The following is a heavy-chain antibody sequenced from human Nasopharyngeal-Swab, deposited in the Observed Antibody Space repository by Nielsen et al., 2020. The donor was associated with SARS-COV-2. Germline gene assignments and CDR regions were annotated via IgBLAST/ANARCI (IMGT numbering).Heavy chain of an antibody. CDR1: GFTFSSYG. D-gene: IGHD5-18*01. Sequence: GESLKISCAASGFTFSSYGMHWVRQAPGKGLEWVAVISYDGSNKYYADSVKGRFTISRDNSKNTLYLQMNSLRAEDTAVYYCAKDQYSYGAYQIDYWGQGTLVTVSS. CDR3: AKDQYSYGAYQIDY. V-gene: IGHV3-30*18. CDR2: ISYDGSNK. J-gene: IGHJ4*02.